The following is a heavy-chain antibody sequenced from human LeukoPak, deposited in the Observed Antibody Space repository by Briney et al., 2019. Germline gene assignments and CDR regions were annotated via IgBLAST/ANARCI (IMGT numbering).Heavy chain of an antibody. CDR2: SRSKANNYAT. CDR1: GFTYGGSA. J-gene: IGHJ6*02. V-gene: IGHV3-73*01. Sequence: GGSLSLTCAATGFTYGGSAIHWVRPASGKGLEWVGRSRSKANNYATSYGASVEGRFTISRDDSKNTAYLQMSSLKTEDTALYYCTRFKQDAYGMDVWGQGTTVTVSS. CDR3: TRFKQDAYGMDV.